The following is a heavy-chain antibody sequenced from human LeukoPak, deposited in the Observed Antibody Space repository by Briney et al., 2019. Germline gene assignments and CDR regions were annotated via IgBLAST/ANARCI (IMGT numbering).Heavy chain of an antibody. CDR1: GYSSTNYG. D-gene: IGHD6-13*01. Sequence: ASAKVSCKASGYSSTNYGISWVRQAPGQGLEWMGWIHIYRGNTNYAQKFQGRVTMTTDTSTSTVYMEVRGLRSDDTAMYYCARDVGITVADSFDPWGQGTLVTVSS. CDR3: ARDVGITVADSFDP. V-gene: IGHV1-18*01. CDR2: IHIYRGNT. J-gene: IGHJ5*02.